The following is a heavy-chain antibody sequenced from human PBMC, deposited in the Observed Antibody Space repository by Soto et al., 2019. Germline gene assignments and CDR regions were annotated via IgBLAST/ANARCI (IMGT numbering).Heavy chain of an antibody. CDR3: AKSDASSPGNWFDS. CDR1: GYTFTSHA. D-gene: IGHD6-13*01. J-gene: IGHJ5*01. CDR2: INAGAGNT. V-gene: IGHV1-3*01. Sequence: QVHLVQSGAEVKKPGASVKVSCKASGYTFTSHAIHWVRQAPGQRLQWMGWINAGAGNTKYSQEFQGRVTITRDTSANTAYMELNSLTSEDTAVYSCAKSDASSPGNWFDSWGQGTLVTVSS.